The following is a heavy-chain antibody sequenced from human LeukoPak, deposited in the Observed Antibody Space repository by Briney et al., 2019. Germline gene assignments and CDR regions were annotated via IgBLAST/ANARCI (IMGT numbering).Heavy chain of an antibody. J-gene: IGHJ4*02. V-gene: IGHV1-2*04. D-gene: IGHD1-26*01. CDR2: INPNSGGT. CDR1: GYTFTGYY. CDR3: ARDLTYSGSYYVFDY. Sequence: ASVKASCKASGYTFTGYYMHWVRQAPGQGLEWMGWINPNSGGTNYAQKFQGWVTMTRDTSISTAYMELSRLRSDDTAVYYCARDLTYSGSYYVFDYWGQGTLVTVSS.